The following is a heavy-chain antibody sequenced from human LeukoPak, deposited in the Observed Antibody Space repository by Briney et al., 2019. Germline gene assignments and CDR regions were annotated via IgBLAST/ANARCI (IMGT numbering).Heavy chain of an antibody. Sequence: SETLSLTCTVSGGSISSYYWSWIRQPPGKGLEWIGYIYYSGSTNYNPSLKSRVTISVDTSKNQFSLKLSSVTAADTAVYYCAGEGIAARPRVGFDYWGQGTLVTSPQ. CDR3: AGEGIAARPRVGFDY. V-gene: IGHV4-59*01. CDR2: IYYSGST. J-gene: IGHJ4*02. D-gene: IGHD6-6*01. CDR1: GGSISSYY.